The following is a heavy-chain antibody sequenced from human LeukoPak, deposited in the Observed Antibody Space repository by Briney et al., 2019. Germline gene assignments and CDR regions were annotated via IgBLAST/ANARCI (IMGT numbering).Heavy chain of an antibody. D-gene: IGHD5-18*01. J-gene: IGHJ4*02. V-gene: IGHV4-59*01. CDR3: ARVRCYSSGYYFDY. Sequence: SETLSLTCTVSGGSIRSDYWRWIRQPPGKGLEWVGYLYYTGSTNYNPSLKSRVTRSVDTSKNQFPLKLNSVTAADTAVYYCARVRCYSSGYYFDYWGQGTLVTVSS. CDR2: LYYTGST. CDR1: GGSIRSDY.